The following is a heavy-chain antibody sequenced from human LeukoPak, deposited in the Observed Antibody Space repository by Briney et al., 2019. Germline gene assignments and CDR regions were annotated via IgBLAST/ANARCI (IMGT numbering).Heavy chain of an antibody. V-gene: IGHV3-23*01. CDR1: GFTFSSYA. CDR2: ISGSGGST. Sequence: GGSLRLSCAASGFTFSSYAVSWVRQAPGKGLEWVSAISGSGGSTYYADSVKGRFTISRDNSKNTLYLQMNSLRAEDTAVYYCARTTVTTFWFDPWGQGTLVTVSS. CDR3: ARTTVTTFWFDP. D-gene: IGHD4-17*01. J-gene: IGHJ5*02.